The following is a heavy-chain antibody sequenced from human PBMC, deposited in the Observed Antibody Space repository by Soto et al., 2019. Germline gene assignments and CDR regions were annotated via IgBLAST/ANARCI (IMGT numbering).Heavy chain of an antibody. J-gene: IGHJ4*02. D-gene: IGHD6-13*01. CDR1: GLSFSDKY. Sequence: GALRLSCEVSGLSFSDKYMSWIRQAPGKGLEWVSYISESSTSTNYAESVKGRFTISRDNAKKSLYLQMNSLRVEDTAVYYCTRGGSGNWSPYFDYWGQGILVTVSS. CDR2: ISESSTST. V-gene: IGHV3-11*06. CDR3: TRGGSGNWSPYFDY.